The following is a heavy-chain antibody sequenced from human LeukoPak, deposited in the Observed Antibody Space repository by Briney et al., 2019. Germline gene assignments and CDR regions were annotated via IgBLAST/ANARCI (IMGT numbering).Heavy chain of an antibody. CDR3: AKDLGRHYYDSSGGGFDY. Sequence: PGGSLRLSCAASGFTFSSYAMSWVRQAPGKGLEWVSAISGSGGSTHYADSVKGRFTISRDNSKNTLFLQMNSLRAEDTAVYYCAKDLGRHYYDSSGGGFDYWGQGTLVTVSS. CDR2: ISGSGGST. J-gene: IGHJ4*02. CDR1: GFTFSSYA. D-gene: IGHD3-22*01. V-gene: IGHV3-23*01.